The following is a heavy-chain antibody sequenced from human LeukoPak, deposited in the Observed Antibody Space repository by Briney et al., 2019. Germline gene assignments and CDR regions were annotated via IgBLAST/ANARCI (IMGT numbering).Heavy chain of an antibody. Sequence: GGSLRLSCAASGFTFSSYWMSWVRQAPGKGLEWGANIKKDGSEKYYVDSVKGRFTISRDNAKNSLYLQMNSLRAEDTAVYYCARDLPHTYYYDSSGIDYWGQGTLVTVSS. J-gene: IGHJ4*02. D-gene: IGHD3-22*01. CDR2: IKKDGSEK. CDR1: GFTFSSYW. V-gene: IGHV3-7*01. CDR3: ARDLPHTYYYDSSGIDY.